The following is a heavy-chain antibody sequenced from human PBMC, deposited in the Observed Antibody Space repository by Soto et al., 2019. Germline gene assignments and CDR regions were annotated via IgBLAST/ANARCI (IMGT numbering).Heavy chain of an antibody. CDR2: ISGGGGTA. J-gene: IGHJ5*02. CDR3: AKLDCSSTTCYTGGSWFDP. CDR1: GFTFSSYA. V-gene: IGHV3-23*01. Sequence: PWGFLRLSCAASGFTFSSYAMSLVRQAPGKGLEWVSAISGGGGTAYYADSVKGRFTISRDNSKNTLYLQMTSLRAEDTAVYYCAKLDCSSTTCYTGGSWFDPWGQGTLVTVSS. D-gene: IGHD2-2*02.